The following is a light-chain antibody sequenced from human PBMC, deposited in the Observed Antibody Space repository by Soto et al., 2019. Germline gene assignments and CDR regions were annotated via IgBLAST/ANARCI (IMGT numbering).Light chain of an antibody. J-gene: IGLJ1*01. CDR3: QSYDSSLSVRYV. CDR2: GNS. Sequence: GGRIFSTKSSSNIGAGYDVHWYQQLPGTAPKLLIYGNSNRPSGVPDRFSGSKSGTSASLAITGLQAEXEADYYCQSYDSSLSVRYVFGTMTEFTVL. CDR1: SSNIGAGYD. V-gene: IGLV1-40*01.